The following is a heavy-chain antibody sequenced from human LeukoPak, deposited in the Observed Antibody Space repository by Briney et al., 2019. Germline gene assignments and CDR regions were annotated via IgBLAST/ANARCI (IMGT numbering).Heavy chain of an antibody. Sequence: GRSLRLSCAAAGFTFSSYGMHWVRQAPGKGLEWVAFIRYDGSNKYYADSVNGRFTISRDNSKNTLYLQMNSLRAEDTAVYYCAKGEYGSGSYSLPYYFDYWGQGTLVTVSS. D-gene: IGHD3-10*01. J-gene: IGHJ4*02. CDR3: AKGEYGSGSYSLPYYFDY. CDR1: GFTFSSYG. CDR2: IRYDGSNK. V-gene: IGHV3-30*02.